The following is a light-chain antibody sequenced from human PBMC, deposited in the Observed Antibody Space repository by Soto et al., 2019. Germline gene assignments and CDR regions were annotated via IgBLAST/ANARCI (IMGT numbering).Light chain of an antibody. J-gene: IGKJ2*01. Sequence: EFVLTQSPGTLSLSPGERATLSCRASQTVRNNYLAWYQQKPGQAPRLLIYDASSRATGIPDRFSGGGSGTEFTLTISSLQSEDFAVYYCQQYNNWPQYTFGQGTKLEIK. CDR3: QQYNNWPQYT. V-gene: IGKV3-20*01. CDR2: DAS. CDR1: QTVRNNY.